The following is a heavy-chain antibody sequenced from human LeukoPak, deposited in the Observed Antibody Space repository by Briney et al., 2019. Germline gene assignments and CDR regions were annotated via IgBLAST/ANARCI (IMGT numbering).Heavy chain of an antibody. V-gene: IGHV4-59*01. CDR1: GGSISSYY. CDR3: ARGNYDSTGYYQNQFDY. Sequence: SETLSLTCTVSGGSISSYYWSWIRQPPGKGLEWIGYIYYSGSTNYNPSLKSRVTISLDTSKNQFALKLSSVTAADTAVYYCARGNYDSTGYYQNQFDYWGQGTLVTVSS. D-gene: IGHD3-22*01. J-gene: IGHJ4*01. CDR2: IYYSGST.